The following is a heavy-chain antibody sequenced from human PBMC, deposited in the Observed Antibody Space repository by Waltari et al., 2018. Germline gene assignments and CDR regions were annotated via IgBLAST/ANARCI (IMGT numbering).Heavy chain of an antibody. CDR3: SKVHDYGDPRWAFDI. V-gene: IGHV3-49*03. D-gene: IGHD4-17*01. CDR2: IRSKPDGETT. CDR1: GFTFGDYA. Sequence: EVQLAESGGGLVQPGRSLRLSCTASGFTFGDYAMSWFRQAQGKGLEWVGFIRSKPDGETTEYAASVKGRFTRSRDDAKSIAYLQMNSLKTEDTAVYYCSKVHDYGDPRWAFDIWGQGTMVTVSS. J-gene: IGHJ3*02.